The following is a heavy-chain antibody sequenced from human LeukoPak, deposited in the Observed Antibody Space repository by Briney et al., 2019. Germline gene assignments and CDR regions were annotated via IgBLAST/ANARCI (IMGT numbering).Heavy chain of an antibody. D-gene: IGHD3-10*01. V-gene: IGHV3-30*02. J-gene: IGHJ4*02. CDR3: ARVEGSGTYHFDY. CDR2: IRYDGSNK. Sequence: GGSLRLSCAASGFTFSNYGMHWVRQAPGKGLEWVTFIRYDGSNKYYADSVKGRFTISRDNSKNTLYLQMNSLRPEDTAVYYCARVEGSGTYHFDYWGQGTLVTVSS. CDR1: GFTFSNYG.